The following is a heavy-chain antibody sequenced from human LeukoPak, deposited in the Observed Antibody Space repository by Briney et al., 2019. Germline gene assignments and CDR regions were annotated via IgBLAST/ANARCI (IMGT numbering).Heavy chain of an antibody. CDR3: ARTTMDYYDSSGYYSY. CDR2: ISAYNGNT. V-gene: IGHV1-18*01. CDR1: GYTFTSYG. J-gene: IGHJ4*02. Sequence: ASVKVSCKASGYTFTSYGISWVRQAPGQGLEWMGWISAYNGNTNYAQKLQGRVTMTTDTPTSTAYMELRSLRSDDTAVYYCARTTMDYYDSSGYYSYWGQGTLVTVSS. D-gene: IGHD3-22*01.